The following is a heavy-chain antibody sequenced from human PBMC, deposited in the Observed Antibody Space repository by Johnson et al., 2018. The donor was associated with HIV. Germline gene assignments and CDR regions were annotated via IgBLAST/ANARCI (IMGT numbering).Heavy chain of an antibody. V-gene: IGHV3-NL1*01. CDR2: IYSGGST. J-gene: IGHJ3*02. D-gene: IGHD5-24*01. CDR3: ARACRDGYTCDVYDI. CDR1: GFTFRSYG. Sequence: QVQLVESGGGVVQPGRSLRLSCAASGFTFRSYGMNWVRQAPGKGLEWVAVIYSGGSTHYADSVKGRFTISRDNSKNTLYLQMNSLRAEDTAVYYCARACRDGYTCDVYDIWGQGTMVTVSS.